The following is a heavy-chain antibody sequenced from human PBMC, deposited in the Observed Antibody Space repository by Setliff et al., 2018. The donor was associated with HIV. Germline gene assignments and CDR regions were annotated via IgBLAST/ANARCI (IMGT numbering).Heavy chain of an antibody. CDR1: GGSISSSSYY. CDR2: IYYSGST. V-gene: IGHV4-39*01. Sequence: SETLSLTCTVSGGSISSSSYYWGWIRQPPGKGLEWIGSIYYSGSTYYNPSLKSRVTISVDTSKNQFSLKLSSVTAADTAVYYCARAVPSYYYGSGSISPSFDYWGQGTQVTVSS. D-gene: IGHD3-10*01. CDR3: ARAVPSYYYGSGSISPSFDY. J-gene: IGHJ4*02.